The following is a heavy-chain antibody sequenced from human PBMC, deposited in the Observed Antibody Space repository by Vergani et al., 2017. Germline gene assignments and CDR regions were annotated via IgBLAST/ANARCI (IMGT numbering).Heavy chain of an antibody. CDR1: GFTFSSYG. CDR2: ISYDGGNK. V-gene: IGHV3-30*13. CDR3: AKAHSSGWYYFDC. J-gene: IGHJ4*02. Sequence: QVQLVESGGGVVQPGRSLRLSCAASGFTFSSYGIHWVRQAPGKGLEWVAVISYDGGNKHYADSVKGRFTISRDNSKNRLYLQMNSLRADDTAVYYCAKAHSSGWYYFDCCGQGTLVTVSS. D-gene: IGHD6-19*01.